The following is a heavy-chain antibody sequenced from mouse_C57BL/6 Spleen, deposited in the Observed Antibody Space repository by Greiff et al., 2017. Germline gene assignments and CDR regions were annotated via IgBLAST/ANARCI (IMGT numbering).Heavy chain of an antibody. Sequence: VQMQQSGAELVKPGASVKISCKASGYAFSSYWMNWVKQRPGKGLEWIGQIYPGDGDTNYNGKFKGKATMTADKSSSTAYMHLSSLPSEDSAVYFCARWDYYSNYPCAYWGQGTLVTVSA. CDR1: GYAFSSYW. D-gene: IGHD2-5*01. CDR3: ARWDYYSNYPCAY. CDR2: IYPGDGDT. V-gene: IGHV1-80*01. J-gene: IGHJ3*01.